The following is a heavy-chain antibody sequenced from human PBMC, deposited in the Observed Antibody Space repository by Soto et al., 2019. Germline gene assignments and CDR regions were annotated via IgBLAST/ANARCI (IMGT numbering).Heavy chain of an antibody. CDR1: GGSISSGGYY. Sequence: SETLSLTCTVSGGSISSGGYYWSWIRQHPGKGLEWIGYIYYSGSTYYNPSLKSRVTISVDTSKNQFSLKLSSVTAADTAVYYCARAYYGSGSYYNNWFDPWGQGTLVTVSS. J-gene: IGHJ5*02. D-gene: IGHD3-10*01. CDR3: ARAYYGSGSYYNNWFDP. CDR2: IYYSGST. V-gene: IGHV4-31*03.